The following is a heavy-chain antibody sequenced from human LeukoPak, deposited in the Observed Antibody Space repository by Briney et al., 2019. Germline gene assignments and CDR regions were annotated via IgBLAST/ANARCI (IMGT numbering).Heavy chain of an antibody. D-gene: IGHD3-3*01. CDR3: ARVPNHEFWSGYVDS. J-gene: IGHJ4*02. V-gene: IGHV4-34*01. CDR2: INYTGSS. Sequence: SETLSLTCAVYGGSFSGYYWKWIRQPPGEGLEWIGEINYTGSSNYNPSLKRRVTISVDTSSNQFSLRLSSVTAADTAVYYCARVPNHEFWSGYVDSWGQGTLVSVSS. CDR1: GGSFSGYY.